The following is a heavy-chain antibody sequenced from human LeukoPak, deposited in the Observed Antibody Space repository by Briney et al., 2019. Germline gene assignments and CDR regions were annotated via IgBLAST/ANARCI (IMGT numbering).Heavy chain of an antibody. CDR2: IYYSGST. CDR3: ARENYVFDI. CDR1: SGSINTYY. Sequence: PSETLSLTCTVSSGSINTYYWSWIRQPPGKGLEWIGYIYYSGSTNYNPSLESRVTISVDTSKNQFSLRLSSVTAADTAVYYCARENYVFDIWGQGTMVTVSS. V-gene: IGHV4-59*01. J-gene: IGHJ3*02.